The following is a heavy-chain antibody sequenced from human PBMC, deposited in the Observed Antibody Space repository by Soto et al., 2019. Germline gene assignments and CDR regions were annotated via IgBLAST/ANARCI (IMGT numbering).Heavy chain of an antibody. V-gene: IGHV1-69*13. CDR2: IIPIFGTA. Sequence: SVKVSCKASGGTFSSYAISWVRQAPGQGLEWMGGIIPIFGTANYAQKFQGRVTITADESTSTAYMELSSLRSEDTAVYYCARAVTIFGVVIGPYFGMDVWGRGTTVTVSS. CDR1: GGTFSSYA. D-gene: IGHD3-3*01. J-gene: IGHJ6*02. CDR3: ARAVTIFGVVIGPYFGMDV.